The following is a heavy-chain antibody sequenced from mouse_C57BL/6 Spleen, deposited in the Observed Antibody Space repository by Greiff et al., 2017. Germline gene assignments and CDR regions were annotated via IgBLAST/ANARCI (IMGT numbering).Heavy chain of an antibody. CDR1: GYTFTSYW. Sequence: QVQLQQPGAELVRPGTSVKLSCKASGYTFTSYWMHWVKQRPGQGLEWIGVIDPSDSYTNYNQKFKGKATLTVDTSSSTAYMQLSSLTSEDSAVYYCASGNYGAMDYWGQGTSVTVSS. CDR2: IDPSDSYT. CDR3: ASGNYGAMDY. V-gene: IGHV1-59*01. J-gene: IGHJ4*01. D-gene: IGHD2-1*01.